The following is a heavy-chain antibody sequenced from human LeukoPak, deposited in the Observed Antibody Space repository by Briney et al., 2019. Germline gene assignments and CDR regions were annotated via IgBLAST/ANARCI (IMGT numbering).Heavy chain of an antibody. J-gene: IGHJ4*02. V-gene: IGHV6-1*01. CDR2: TYYRSKWYN. CDR3: ARGGYSSGWAVWFDY. D-gene: IGHD6-19*01. CDR1: GDTVSSNSAA. Sequence: SQTLSLTCAVSGDTVSSNSAAWNWIRQSPSRGLEWLVRTYYRSKWYNDYAVSVKSRITINPDTSKNQFSLQLNSVTPEDTAVYYCARGGYSSGWAVWFDYWGQGTLVTVSS.